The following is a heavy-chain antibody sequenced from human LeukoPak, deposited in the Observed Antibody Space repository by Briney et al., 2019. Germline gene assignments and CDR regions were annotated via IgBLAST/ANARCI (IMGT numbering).Heavy chain of an antibody. CDR3: ARPITSGWTFPFDY. D-gene: IGHD6-19*01. CDR2: ISSGTNTI. V-gene: IGHV3-48*02. J-gene: IGHJ4*02. Sequence: GGSLRLSCAASGFSFSDYSMNWVRQAPGKGLEWVSYISSGTNTIYYADSVKGRFIISRGNAKNSLYLQMNSLRDEDTAVYYCARPITSGWTFPFDYWGQGIVVTVSS. CDR1: GFSFSDYS.